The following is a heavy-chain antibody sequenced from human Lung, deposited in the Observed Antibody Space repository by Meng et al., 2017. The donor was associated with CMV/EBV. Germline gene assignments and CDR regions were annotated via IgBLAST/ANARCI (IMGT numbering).Heavy chain of an antibody. CDR2: ISSSSSYI. CDR3: ARVLFMGSYYFDC. Sequence: GGSLRLSCAASGFTFSSYSMNWVRQAPGKGLEWVSSISSSSSYIYYADSVKGRFTISRDNAKNTLYLQMNSLRAEDTAVYYGARVLFMGSYYFDCWGHGTXVTVSS. CDR1: GFTFSSYS. V-gene: IGHV3-21*01. J-gene: IGHJ4*01. D-gene: IGHD3-10*01.